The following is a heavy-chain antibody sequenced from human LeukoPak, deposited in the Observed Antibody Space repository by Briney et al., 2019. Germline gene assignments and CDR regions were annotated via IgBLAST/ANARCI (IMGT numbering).Heavy chain of an antibody. Sequence: PSETLSLTCTVSGGSISSSSYYWGWIRQPPGKGLEWIGSIYYSGSTYYNPSLKSRVTISVDTSKNQFSLKLSSVTAADTAVYYCARRITWGPYYFDYWGQGTLVTVSS. CDR1: GGSISSSSYY. CDR2: IYYSGST. V-gene: IGHV4-39*01. J-gene: IGHJ4*02. CDR3: ARRITWGPYYFDY. D-gene: IGHD7-27*01.